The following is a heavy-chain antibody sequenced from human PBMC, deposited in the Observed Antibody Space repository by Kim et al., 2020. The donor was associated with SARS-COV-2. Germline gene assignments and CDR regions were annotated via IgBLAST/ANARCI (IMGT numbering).Heavy chain of an antibody. CDR3: ARSVDS. CDR2: IREDGGAN. J-gene: IGHJ4*02. V-gene: IGHV3-7*01. Sequence: GGSLRLSCEASGFTFSSFWMNWVRQAPGKGLEWVATIREDGGANDYVDSVKGRFTISRDNTKNSLYLQMNSLRVEDTAIYYCARSVDSWGQGILVTVSS. CDR1: GFTFSSFW.